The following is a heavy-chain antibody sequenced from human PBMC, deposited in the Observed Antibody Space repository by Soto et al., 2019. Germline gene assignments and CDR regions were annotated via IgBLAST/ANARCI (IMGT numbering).Heavy chain of an antibody. J-gene: IGHJ5*02. CDR3: AADPSIFGVVGNWFDP. D-gene: IGHD3-3*01. CDR1: GFTFTSSA. Sequence: ASVKVSCKASGFTFTSSAVQWVRQARGRRLEWIGWIVVSSGNTNYAQKFQERVTITRDMSTSTAYMELSSLRSEDTAVYYCAADPSIFGVVGNWFDPWGQGTLVTVSS. V-gene: IGHV1-58*01. CDR2: IVVSSGNT.